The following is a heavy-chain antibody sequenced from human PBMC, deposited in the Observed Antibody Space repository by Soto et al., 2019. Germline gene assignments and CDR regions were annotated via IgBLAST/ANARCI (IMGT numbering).Heavy chain of an antibody. V-gene: IGHV3-21*06. CDR3: ERAHEVDWFDS. Sequence: GGSLRLSVADSGFSFSSYTMNWVLLAPLNGLQWGASITNRGTHTYSSDSVKGRFTISRDDDKNSLYLQMNNLRAEDTDTYYCERAHEVDWFDSWGLGTLVTESS. CDR1: GFSFSSYT. J-gene: IGHJ5*01. D-gene: IGHD2-15*01. CDR2: ITNRGTHT.